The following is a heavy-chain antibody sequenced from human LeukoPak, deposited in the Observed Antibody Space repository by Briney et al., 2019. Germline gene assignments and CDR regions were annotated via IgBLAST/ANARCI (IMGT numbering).Heavy chain of an antibody. CDR2: ISGSGGST. CDR1: GFTFSSYA. CDR3: ARYSSGWKTGYYFDY. D-gene: IGHD6-19*01. Sequence: PGGSLRLSCAASGFTFSSYAMSWVRQAPEKGLEWVSAISGSGGSTYYADSVKGRFTISRDNSKSTLYLQMNSLRAEDTAVYYCARYSSGWKTGYYFDYWGQGTLVTVSS. J-gene: IGHJ4*02. V-gene: IGHV3-23*01.